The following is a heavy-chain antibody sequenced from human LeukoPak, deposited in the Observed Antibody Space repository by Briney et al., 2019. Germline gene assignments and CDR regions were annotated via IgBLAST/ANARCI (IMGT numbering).Heavy chain of an antibody. CDR3: AKDYCSSTSCPQKD. D-gene: IGHD2-2*01. Sequence: PGGSLRLSCAASGFTFSTYWMHWVRQAPGKGLVCVSRINSDGSGTTYADSVKGRFTISRDNAKNTLYLQMNSLRAEDTAVYYCAKDYCSSTSCPQKDWGQGTLVTVSS. V-gene: IGHV3-74*01. CDR1: GFTFSTYW. CDR2: INSDGSGT. J-gene: IGHJ4*02.